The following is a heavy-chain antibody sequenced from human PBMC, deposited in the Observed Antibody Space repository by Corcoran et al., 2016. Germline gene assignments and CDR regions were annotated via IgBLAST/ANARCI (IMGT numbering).Heavy chain of an antibody. J-gene: IGHJ4*01. CDR3: AERPGYYENSAYM. V-gene: IGHV2-5*01. CDR2: LYWMDEK. D-gene: IGHD3-22*01. Sequence: QITLKESGPTLVRPTQTLTLTCTFSGFSLSTTGVAVSWIRQPPGKALEWLALLYWMDEKHYSPSLRNRLTITKDTSKNQVVLTMTNMDPVDTATYYCAERPGYYENSAYMWGHGTLVTVAS. CDR1: GFSLSTTGVA.